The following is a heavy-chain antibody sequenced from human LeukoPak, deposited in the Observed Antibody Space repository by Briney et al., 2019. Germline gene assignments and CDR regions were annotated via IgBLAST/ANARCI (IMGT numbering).Heavy chain of an antibody. CDR2: IYYSGST. V-gene: IGHV4-31*03. Sequence: SETLSLTCTVSGGSISSGGYYWSWIRQHPGKRLEWIGYIYYSGSTYYNPSLKSRVTISVDTSKNQFSLKLSSVTAADTAVYYCARDRYYDSSGYYYGRSGGRRYFDYWGQGTLVTVSS. J-gene: IGHJ4*02. D-gene: IGHD3-22*01. CDR3: ARDRYYDSSGYYYGRSGGRRYFDY. CDR1: GGSISSGGYY.